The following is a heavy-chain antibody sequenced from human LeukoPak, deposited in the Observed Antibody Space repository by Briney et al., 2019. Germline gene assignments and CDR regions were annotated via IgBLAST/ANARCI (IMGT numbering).Heavy chain of an antibody. J-gene: IGHJ5*02. D-gene: IGHD6-13*01. Sequence: ASVKVSCKASGYTFTSYGISWVRQAPGQGLEWMGWISAYNGNTNYAQKLQGRVTMTTDTSTSTAYMELRSLRSDDTAVYYCARVELEQQLVRPPIDNWFDPWGQGTLVTVSS. CDR3: ARVELEQQLVRPPIDNWFDP. CDR1: GYTFTSYG. CDR2: ISAYNGNT. V-gene: IGHV1-18*01.